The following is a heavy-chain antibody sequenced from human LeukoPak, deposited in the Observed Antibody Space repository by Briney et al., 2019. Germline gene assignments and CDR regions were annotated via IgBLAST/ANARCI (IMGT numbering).Heavy chain of an antibody. CDR2: IYYSGST. D-gene: IGHD3-22*01. J-gene: IGHJ3*02. CDR1: GGSISSYY. V-gene: IGHV4-59*01. Sequence: SETLSLTCTVSGGSISSYYWSWIRQPPGKGLEWIGYIYYSGSTNYSPSLKSRVTISVDTSKNQFSLKLSSVTAADTAVYYCATRHSIGYYASPAPFDIWGQGTMVTVSS. CDR3: ATRHSIGYYASPAPFDI.